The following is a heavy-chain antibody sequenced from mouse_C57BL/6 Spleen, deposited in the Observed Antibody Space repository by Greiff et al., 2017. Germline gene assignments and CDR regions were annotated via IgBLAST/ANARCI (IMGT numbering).Heavy chain of an antibody. V-gene: IGHV1-53*01. CDR2: INPSNGGT. D-gene: IGHD2-1*01. J-gene: IGHJ1*03. CDR3: ARGDLLWYPWYFDV. Sequence: QVQLQQPGTELVKPGASVKLSCKASGYTFTSYWMHWVKQRPGQGLEWIGNINPSNGGTNYNEKFKSKATLTVDKSSSTAYMQLSSLTSEDSAVXYCARGDLLWYPWYFDVWGTGTTVTVSS. CDR1: GYTFTSYW.